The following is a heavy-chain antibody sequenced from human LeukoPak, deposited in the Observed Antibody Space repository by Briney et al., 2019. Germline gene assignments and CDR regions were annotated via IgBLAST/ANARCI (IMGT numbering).Heavy chain of an antibody. CDR2: ISKSADST. D-gene: IGHD2-15*01. CDR3: AKEADTRECYYFDS. Sequence: GGSLRLSCAASGFTFSACAMNWVRQAPGKGLEWVSGISKSADSTYCGDSVKGRFTISRDNSKKTIYLHMDSLRADDTAVYYCAKEADTRECYYFDSWGQGILVTVSS. V-gene: IGHV3-23*01. CDR1: GFTFSACA. J-gene: IGHJ4*02.